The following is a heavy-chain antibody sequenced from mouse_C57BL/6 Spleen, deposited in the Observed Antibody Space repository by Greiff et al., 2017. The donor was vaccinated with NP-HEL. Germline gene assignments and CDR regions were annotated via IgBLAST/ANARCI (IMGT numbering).Heavy chain of an antibody. D-gene: IGHD2-1*01. Sequence: VQLQQPGAELVRPGSSVKLSCKASGYTFTSYWMHWVKQRPIQGLEWIGNIDPSDSETHYNQKFKDKATLTVDKSSSTAYMQLCSLTSEDSAVYYCARGDGNYDYWGQGTTLTVSS. CDR2: IDPSDSET. CDR3: ARGDGNYDY. V-gene: IGHV1-52*01. J-gene: IGHJ2*01. CDR1: GYTFTSYW.